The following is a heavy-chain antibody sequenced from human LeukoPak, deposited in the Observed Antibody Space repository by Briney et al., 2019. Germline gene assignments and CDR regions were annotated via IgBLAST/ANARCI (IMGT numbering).Heavy chain of an antibody. J-gene: IGHJ6*02. CDR2: IYSGGST. CDR3: ARVEGPAAFFYYYGMDV. CDR1: GFTVSSNY. D-gene: IGHD2-2*01. V-gene: IGHV3-53*01. Sequence: GRSLRLSCAASGFTVSSNYMSWVRQAPGKGLEWVSVIYSGGSTYYADSVKGRFTISRDNSKNTLYLQMNSLRAEDTAVYYCARVEGPAAFFYYYGMDVWGQGTTVTVSS.